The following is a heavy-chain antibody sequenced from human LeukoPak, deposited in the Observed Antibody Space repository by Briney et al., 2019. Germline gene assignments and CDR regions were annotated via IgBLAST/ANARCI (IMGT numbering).Heavy chain of an antibody. D-gene: IGHD2-2*01. Sequence: SVKVSCKASGGTFSSYAVSWVRQAPGQGLEWMGGIIPIFGTANYVQKFQGRVTITADESTSTAYMELSSLRSEDTAVYYCAIGYCSSTSCYPFDYWGQGTLVTVSS. CDR2: IIPIFGTA. CDR3: AIGYCSSTSCYPFDY. V-gene: IGHV1-69*01. J-gene: IGHJ4*02. CDR1: GGTFSSYA.